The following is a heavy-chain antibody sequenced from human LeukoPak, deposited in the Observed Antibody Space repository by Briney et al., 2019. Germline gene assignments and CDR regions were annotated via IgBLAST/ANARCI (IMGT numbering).Heavy chain of an antibody. CDR2: IYPGDGET. Sequence: GESLKISCKASGYGFTNYWIGWVRQRPGKGLEWIGNIYPGDGETRYSPSFPGQVSISADKSLSTAYLQWTSLKASDSAIYFCATSVVPRPHDYFFAFWGQGAHVIVSS. J-gene: IGHJ4*02. D-gene: IGHD1-1*01. CDR1: GYGFTNYW. V-gene: IGHV5-51*01. CDR3: ATSVVPRPHDYFFAF.